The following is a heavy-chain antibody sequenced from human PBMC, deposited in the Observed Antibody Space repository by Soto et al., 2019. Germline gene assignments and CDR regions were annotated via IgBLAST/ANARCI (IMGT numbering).Heavy chain of an antibody. Sequence: EVQLVESGGGLVKPGGSLRLACAASGFTFSTCSMNWVRQAPGKGLEWVSSISSSSRNIYYADSVKGRFTISRDNAKNALYLKMNSLRAEDTAVYYGAGDNGYDAATLDYWGQGTLVTVSS. J-gene: IGHJ4*02. CDR3: AGDNGYDAATLDY. CDR1: GFTFSTCS. D-gene: IGHD5-12*01. V-gene: IGHV3-21*02. CDR2: ISSSSRNI.